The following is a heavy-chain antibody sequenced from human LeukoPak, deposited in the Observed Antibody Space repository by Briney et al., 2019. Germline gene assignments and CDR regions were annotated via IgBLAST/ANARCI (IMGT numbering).Heavy chain of an antibody. CDR1: GFTVSSDS. CDR3: AKTAPRSIQVWDY. CDR2: IYSDNT. D-gene: IGHD5-18*01. J-gene: IGHJ4*02. Sequence: GGSLRLSCTVSGFTVSSDSMSWVRQAPGKGLEWVSFIYSDNTHYADSVKGRFTISRDNSKNTLFLQMNSLRDDDTAVYHCAKTAPRSIQVWDYWGQGILVTVSS. V-gene: IGHV3-66*03.